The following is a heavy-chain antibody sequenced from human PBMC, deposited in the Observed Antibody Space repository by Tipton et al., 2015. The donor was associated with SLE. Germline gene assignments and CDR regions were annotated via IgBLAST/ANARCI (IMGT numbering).Heavy chain of an antibody. CDR3: ARGTGGAFDI. D-gene: IGHD3-16*01. CDR1: GGSISSGSYY. CDR2: IYTSGST. V-gene: IGHV4-61*02. Sequence: LRLSCTVSGGSISSGSYYWSWIRQPAGKGLEWIGRIYTSGSTNYNPSLKSRVTISVDTSKNQFSLKLSSVTAAGTAVYYCARGTGGAFDIWGQGTMVTVSS. J-gene: IGHJ3*02.